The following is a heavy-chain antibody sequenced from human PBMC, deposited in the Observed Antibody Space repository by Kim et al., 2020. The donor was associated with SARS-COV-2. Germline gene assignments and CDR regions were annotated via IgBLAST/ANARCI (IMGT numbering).Heavy chain of an antibody. CDR2: INHSGST. V-gene: IGHV4-34*01. CDR1: GGSFSGYY. CDR3: ARNRGKTH. J-gene: IGHJ4*02. Sequence: SETLSLTCAVYGGSFSGYYWSWIRQPPGKGLEWIGEINHSGSTNYNPSLKSRVTISVDTSKNQFSLKLSSVTAADTAVYYCARNRGKTHWGQGTLVTVSS.